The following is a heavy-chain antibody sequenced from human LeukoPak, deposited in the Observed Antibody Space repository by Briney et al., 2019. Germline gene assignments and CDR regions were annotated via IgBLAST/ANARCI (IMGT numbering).Heavy chain of an antibody. CDR1: GYTFTSYG. CDR2: ISAYNGNT. V-gene: IGHV1-18*01. CDR3: ARDRPPDFWSGYGVVNWFDP. Sequence: GASVKVSCKASGYTFTSYGISWVRQAPGQGLEWMGWISAYNGNTNYAQKLQGRVTMTRDTSTSTVYMELSSLRSEDTAVYYCARDRPPDFWSGYGVVNWFDPWGQGTLVTVSS. D-gene: IGHD3-3*01. J-gene: IGHJ5*02.